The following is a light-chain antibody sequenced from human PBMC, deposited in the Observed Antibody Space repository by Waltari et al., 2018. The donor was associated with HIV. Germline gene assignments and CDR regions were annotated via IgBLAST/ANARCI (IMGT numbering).Light chain of an antibody. V-gene: IGKV3-20*01. CDR1: QNVNRNF. J-gene: IGKJ3*01. Sequence: VLTQSPATLSLSPGERATLSCRASQNVNRNFLVWYQQRPGQAPRVLIYGASNRASGIPDRCRGSGSGTEVTRMISRLGTEDFAMYYGQQFDSSPLIGPGTRVEIK. CDR3: QQFDSSPL. CDR2: GAS.